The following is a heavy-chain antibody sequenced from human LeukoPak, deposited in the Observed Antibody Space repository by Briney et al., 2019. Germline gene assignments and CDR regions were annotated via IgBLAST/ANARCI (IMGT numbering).Heavy chain of an antibody. CDR3: ARDAGYSSSWYFHYGMDV. V-gene: IGHV1-2*02. CDR2: INPNSGGT. CDR1: GYTFTGYY. Sequence: ASVKVSCKASGYTFTGYYMHWVRRAPGQGLEWMGWINPNSGGTNYAQKFQGRVTMTWDTSISTAYMELSRLRSDDTAVYYCARDAGYSSSWYFHYGMDVWGQGTTVTVSS. D-gene: IGHD6-13*01. J-gene: IGHJ6*02.